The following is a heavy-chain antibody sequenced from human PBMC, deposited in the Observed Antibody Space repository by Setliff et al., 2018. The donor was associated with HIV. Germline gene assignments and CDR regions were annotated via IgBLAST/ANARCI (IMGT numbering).Heavy chain of an antibody. D-gene: IGHD3-16*01. J-gene: IGHJ5*02. Sequence: PSETLSLTCTVSGGSINSYYWNWIRQPPGKGLEWIGYIYYSGSTNYNPSLTSRVTISVDTSKNQFSLKLSSVTAADTAVYYCARKGTVGGLFDPWGQGTLVTVSS. CDR1: GGSINSYY. CDR2: IYYSGST. V-gene: IGHV4-59*01. CDR3: ARKGTVGGLFDP.